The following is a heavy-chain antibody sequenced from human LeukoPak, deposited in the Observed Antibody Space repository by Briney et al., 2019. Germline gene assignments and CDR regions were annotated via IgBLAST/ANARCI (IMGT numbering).Heavy chain of an antibody. CDR1: GFTFSSYA. D-gene: IGHD2-2*02. CDR2: ISGSGGST. Sequence: GGSLRLSCAASGFTFSSYAMSWVRQAPGKGLEWVSAISGSGGSTYYADSVKGRFTISRDNAKNTLYLQMNSLRAEDTAVYYCAKGYCSSTSCYNSFDYWGQGTLVTVSS. CDR3: AKGYCSSTSCYNSFDY. V-gene: IGHV3-23*01. J-gene: IGHJ4*02.